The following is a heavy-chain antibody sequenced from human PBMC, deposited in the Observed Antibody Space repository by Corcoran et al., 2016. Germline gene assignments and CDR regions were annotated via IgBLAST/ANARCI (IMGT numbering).Heavy chain of an antibody. CDR3: AKDDLVYYYYYGMDV. D-gene: IGHD6-6*01. Sequence: QVQLVESGGGVVQPGRSLRLSCAASGFTFSSYGMHWVRQAPGKGLEWVAFISYDGSNKYYADSVKGRFTISRDNSKNTLYLQRNSLRAEDTAVYYCAKDDLVYYYYYGMDVWGQGTTVTVSS. CDR1: GFTFSSYG. V-gene: IGHV3-30*18. J-gene: IGHJ6*02. CDR2: ISYDGSNK.